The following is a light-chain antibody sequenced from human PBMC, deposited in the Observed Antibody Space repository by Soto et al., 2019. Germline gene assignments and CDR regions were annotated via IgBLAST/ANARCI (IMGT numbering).Light chain of an antibody. CDR2: GAS. CDR1: QSVNNNY. V-gene: IGKV3-20*01. CDR3: QQYGSSPPT. Sequence: EIVLTQSPGTLSLSPGERAVLSCRASQSVNNNYLAWYQRKPGRAPRLLIYGASSRATGIRDRFIGSGSGTHFTLGVTGLEPEDFAVYFCQQYGSSPPTFGQGTKVEFK. J-gene: IGKJ1*01.